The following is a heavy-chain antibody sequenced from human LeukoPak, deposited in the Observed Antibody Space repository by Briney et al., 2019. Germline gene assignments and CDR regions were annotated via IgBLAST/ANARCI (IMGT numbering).Heavy chain of an antibody. V-gene: IGHV3-21*01. CDR2: ISSSSSYI. J-gene: IGHJ4*02. D-gene: IGHD2-2*01. Sequence: GGSLRLSCAASGFTFSSYSMNWVRQAPGKGLEWVSSISSSSSYIYYADSVKGRFTISRDNAKNSLYLQMNSLRAEDTAVYYCARDQYQLLSAHPGGDYWGQGTLVTVSS. CDR1: GFTFSSYS. CDR3: ARDQYQLLSAHPGGDY.